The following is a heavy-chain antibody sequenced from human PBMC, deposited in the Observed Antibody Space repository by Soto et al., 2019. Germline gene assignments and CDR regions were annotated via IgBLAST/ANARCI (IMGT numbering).Heavy chain of an antibody. J-gene: IGHJ6*02. CDR2: IDTDGSRK. CDR1: GFNFNTYW. D-gene: IGHD4-17*01. V-gene: IGHV3-7*03. Sequence: GGSLRLSCAASGFNFNTYWMRWVRQAPGKGLEWVANIDTDGSRKNYVDSVKGRFIISRDNAKNSLLLQMNSLRADDTAVYYCGRVPLDGNYANGVDVWGQGTTVTVSS. CDR3: GRVPLDGNYANGVDV.